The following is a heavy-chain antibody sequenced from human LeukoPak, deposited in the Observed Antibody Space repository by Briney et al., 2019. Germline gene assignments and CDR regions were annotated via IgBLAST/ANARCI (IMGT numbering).Heavy chain of an antibody. D-gene: IGHD3-22*01. Sequence: GGSLRLSCAASEFTFDDYGMSWVRQAPGKGLEWVSGINWNGGSTVYADSVKGRFTISRDNAKNSLYLQMNSLRAEDTALYYCARAYYDSSGYLTSDYWGQGTLVTVSS. V-gene: IGHV3-20*04. J-gene: IGHJ4*02. CDR3: ARAYYDSSGYLTSDY. CDR1: EFTFDDYG. CDR2: INWNGGST.